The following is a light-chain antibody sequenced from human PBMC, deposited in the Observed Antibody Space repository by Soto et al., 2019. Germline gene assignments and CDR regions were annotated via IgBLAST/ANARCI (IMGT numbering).Light chain of an antibody. J-gene: IGKJ2*01. CDR3: QQYNNWPPYT. Sequence: EIVMRQSPATLSVSPGERVTLSCRASQSVRKNLAWYQQKPGQAPRLLIYDTSTRATGIPVRFSGTGSGTEFTLTISGLQSEDFAVYYCQQYNNWPPYTFGQGTTLEIK. CDR2: DTS. CDR1: QSVRKN. V-gene: IGKV3-15*01.